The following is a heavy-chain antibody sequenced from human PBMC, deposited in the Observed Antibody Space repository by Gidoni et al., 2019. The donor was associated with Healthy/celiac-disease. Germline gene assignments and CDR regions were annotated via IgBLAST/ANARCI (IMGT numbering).Heavy chain of an antibody. CDR3: ARGWYSSGWTPFDY. CDR2: INHSGST. Sequence: QVQLQQWGAGLLKPSETLSLTCAVYGGSFSGYYWSWIRQPPGKGLEWIGEINHSGSTNYNPSLKSRVTISVDTSKNQFSLKLSSVTAADTAVYYCARGWYSSGWTPFDYWGQGTLVTVSS. J-gene: IGHJ4*02. V-gene: IGHV4-34*01. D-gene: IGHD6-19*01. CDR1: GGSFSGYY.